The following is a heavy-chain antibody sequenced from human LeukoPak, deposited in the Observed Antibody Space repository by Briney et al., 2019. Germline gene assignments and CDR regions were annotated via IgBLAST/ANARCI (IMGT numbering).Heavy chain of an antibody. CDR2: ISYDGSNK. J-gene: IGHJ4*02. D-gene: IGHD1-14*01. Sequence: PGGSLRLSCAASGFTFSSYGMHWVRQAPGKGLEWVAVISYDGSNKYYADSVKGRFTISRDNSKSTLYLQMNSLRAEDTAVYYCAHPRNPEDYWGQGTLVTVSS. CDR1: GFTFSSYG. V-gene: IGHV3-30*03. CDR3: AHPRNPEDY.